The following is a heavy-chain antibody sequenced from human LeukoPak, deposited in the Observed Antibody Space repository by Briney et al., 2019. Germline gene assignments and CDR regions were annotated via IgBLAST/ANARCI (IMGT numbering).Heavy chain of an antibody. CDR3: AGQYSSSSTYYFDY. CDR1: GGSFSGYY. D-gene: IGHD6-6*01. Sequence: SETLSLTCAVYGGSFSGYYWSWIRQPPGKGLEWIGEINHSGSTNYNPSLKSRVTISVDTSKNQFSLKLSSVTATDTAVYYCAGQYSSSSTYYFDYWGQGTLVTVSS. CDR2: INHSGST. V-gene: IGHV4-34*01. J-gene: IGHJ4*02.